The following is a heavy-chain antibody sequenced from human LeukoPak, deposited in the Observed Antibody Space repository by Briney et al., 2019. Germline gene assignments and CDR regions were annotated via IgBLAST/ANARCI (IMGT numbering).Heavy chain of an antibody. Sequence: GGSLRLSCVASGFTFSSSFMDWVRQVPGKGLAWVSRINPGNITTDAASVKGRFTISRDNAKNTLYLQMNSLRAEDTAVYYCATPFYFDSIDIWGQGTLVTVSS. CDR3: ATPFYFDSIDI. V-gene: IGHV3-74*01. D-gene: IGHD3-22*01. CDR2: INPGNIT. CDR1: GFTFSSSF. J-gene: IGHJ4*02.